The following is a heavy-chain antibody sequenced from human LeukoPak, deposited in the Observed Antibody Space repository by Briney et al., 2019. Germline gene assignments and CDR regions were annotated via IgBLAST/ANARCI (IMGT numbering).Heavy chain of an antibody. J-gene: IGHJ5*02. D-gene: IGHD2-21*01. Sequence: ASVKVSCMASGYTFTGYYIHWVRQAPGQGLEWMGRINCNGGGTSYAQKFQGRVTMTRDTSISTAYMELDRLTSDDTAVYYCARDYGPYPGCSWFDPWGQGTLVTASS. V-gene: IGHV1-2*06. CDR1: GYTFTGYY. CDR2: INCNGGGT. CDR3: ARDYGPYPGCSWFDP.